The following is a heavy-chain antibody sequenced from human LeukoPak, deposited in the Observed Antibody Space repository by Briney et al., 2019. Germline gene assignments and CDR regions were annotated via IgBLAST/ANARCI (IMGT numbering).Heavy chain of an antibody. Sequence: GGSLRLSCAVSGFTFSSFGMQWVRQAPGKGLEWVALISYDGSNKHYADSVKGRFTISRDNSKNTLYLQMNSLRAEDTAVYYCARDFGYGDFWSGYYAHYYYYGMDVWGQGTTVTVSS. J-gene: IGHJ6*02. CDR2: ISYDGSNK. CDR3: ARDFGYGDFWSGYYAHYYYYGMDV. CDR1: GFTFSSFG. V-gene: IGHV3-30*03. D-gene: IGHD3-3*01.